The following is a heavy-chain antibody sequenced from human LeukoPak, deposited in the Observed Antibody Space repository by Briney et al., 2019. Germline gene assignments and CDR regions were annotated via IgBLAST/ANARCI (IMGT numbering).Heavy chain of an antibody. Sequence: ASVKVSCKASGGTFSSYAISWVRQAPGQGLEWMGGIIPIFGTANYAQKFQGRVTITTDESTSTAYKELSSLRAEDTAVYYCAKAFHDMITFGGVIVSYWGQGTLVTVSS. CDR2: IIPIFGTA. CDR3: AKAFHDMITFGGVIVSY. V-gene: IGHV1-69*05. D-gene: IGHD3-16*02. CDR1: GGTFSSYA. J-gene: IGHJ4*02.